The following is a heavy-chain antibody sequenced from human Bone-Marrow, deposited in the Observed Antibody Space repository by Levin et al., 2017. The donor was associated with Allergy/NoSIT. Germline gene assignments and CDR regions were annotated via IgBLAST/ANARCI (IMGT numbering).Heavy chain of an antibody. CDR1: GFTFSSYW. Sequence: GESLKISCAASGFTFSSYWMHWVRQAPGKGLVWVSRINSDGSSTSYADSVKGRFTISRDNAKNTLYLQMNSLRAEDTAVYYCARDRRVPYCSSTSCYRYYYGMDVWGQGTTVTVSS. CDR2: INSDGSST. D-gene: IGHD2-2*01. CDR3: ARDRRVPYCSSTSCYRYYYGMDV. V-gene: IGHV3-74*01. J-gene: IGHJ6*02.